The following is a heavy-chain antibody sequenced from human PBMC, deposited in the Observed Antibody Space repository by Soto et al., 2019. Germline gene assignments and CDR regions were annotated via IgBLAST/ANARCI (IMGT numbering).Heavy chain of an antibody. J-gene: IGHJ6*02. CDR1: EFTFRIFA. Sequence: DLGESGGGVVQPGSSLRLSCAASEFTFRIFAMHWLRQSPGKGLEWVAVISYDGSRKADSVKGRFTVSRDNSWNTLYLQMNSLRAEDTAIYYCARGDREDIEEVVGVRPGEYSMDVWGQGTTVTVSS. CDR3: ARGDREDIEEVVGVRPGEYSMDV. CDR2: ISYDGSRK. V-gene: IGHV3-30-3*01. D-gene: IGHD1-26*01.